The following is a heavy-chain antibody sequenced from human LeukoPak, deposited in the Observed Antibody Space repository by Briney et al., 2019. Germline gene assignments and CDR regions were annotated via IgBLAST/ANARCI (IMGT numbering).Heavy chain of an antibody. D-gene: IGHD5-24*01. CDR2: ISSSGSTI. J-gene: IGHJ3*02. CDR3: ARGRWLPRDAFDI. V-gene: IGHV3-48*03. CDR1: GFTFSSYE. Sequence: GGSLRLSCAASGFTFSSYEMNWVRQAPGKGLEWVSYISSSGSTIYYADSVKGRFTISRDNAKNSLYLQMNSLRAEDTAVYYCARGRWLPRDAFDIRGQGTMVTVSS.